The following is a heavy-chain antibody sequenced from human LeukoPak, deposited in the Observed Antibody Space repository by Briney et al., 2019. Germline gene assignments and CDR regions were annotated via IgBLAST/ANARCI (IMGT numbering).Heavy chain of an antibody. J-gene: IGHJ6*02. V-gene: IGHV4-59*08. D-gene: IGHD2-2*01. CDR1: GGSISDYY. Sequence: SETLSLTCTVTGGSISDYYWSWIRQPPGKGLEWIGYIHYSGSTNYNPSLKSRVTISVDTSKNEFSLKLSSGTAADTAVYYCARHGNYANYFYYGMDVWGQGTTVTVSS. CDR2: IHYSGST. CDR3: ARHGNYANYFYYGMDV.